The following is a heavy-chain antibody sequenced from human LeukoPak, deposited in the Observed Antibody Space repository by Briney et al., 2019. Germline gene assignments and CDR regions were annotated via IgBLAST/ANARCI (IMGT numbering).Heavy chain of an antibody. D-gene: IGHD5-12*01. V-gene: IGHV3-9*01. J-gene: IGHJ4*02. CDR1: GFTFDDYA. Sequence: HTGRSLRLSCAASGFTFDDYAMHWVRHAPGKGLEWVSGISWNSGSIGYADSVKGRFTISRDNAKNSLYLQMNSLRAEDTALYYCAKGGERGYDYCFDYWGQGTLVTVSS. CDR2: ISWNSGSI. CDR3: AKGGERGYDYCFDY.